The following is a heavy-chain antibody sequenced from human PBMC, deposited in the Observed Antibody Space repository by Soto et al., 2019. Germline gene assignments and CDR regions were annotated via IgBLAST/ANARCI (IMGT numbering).Heavy chain of an antibody. CDR3: ASQRGYCTNGVCSDAFDF. CDR1: GYTFTSYD. CDR2: MNPNSGNT. D-gene: IGHD2-8*01. J-gene: IGHJ3*01. V-gene: IGHV1-8*01. Sequence: QVQLVQSGAEVKKPGASVKVSCKASGYTFTSYDINWVRQATGQGLEWMGWMNPNSGNTGYAQKFQGRVIMTRNTSISTAYMELSSLRSEDTAVYYCASQRGYCTNGVCSDAFDFWGQGTMVTVSS.